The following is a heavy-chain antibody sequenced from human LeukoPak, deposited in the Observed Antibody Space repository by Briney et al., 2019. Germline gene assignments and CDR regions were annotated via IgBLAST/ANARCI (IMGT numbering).Heavy chain of an antibody. Sequence: GGSLRLSCAASGFTFSNAWMSWGRHAPGKGLEWVGRIKSKTDGGTTDYAAPVKGRFTISRDDSKNTLYLQMNSLKTEDTAVYYCTTDLAGAAAGYYYYYMDVWGKGTTVTVSS. J-gene: IGHJ6*03. V-gene: IGHV3-15*01. CDR3: TTDLAGAAAGYYYYYMDV. D-gene: IGHD6-13*01. CDR2: IKSKTDGGTT. CDR1: GFTFSNAW.